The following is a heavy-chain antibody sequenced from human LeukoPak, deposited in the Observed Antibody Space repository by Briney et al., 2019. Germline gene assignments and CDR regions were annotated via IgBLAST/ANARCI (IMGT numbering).Heavy chain of an antibody. Sequence: PGGSLRLSCAASGFTFSSYAMHWVRQAPGKGLEWVAFIHYDGSNNYYADSVKGRFTISRDNSKDTLYLQMNSLRAEDTAVYYCAKEVGARGVTLPYYYYYYMDVWGKGTTVTISS. D-gene: IGHD3-10*01. CDR1: GFTFSSYA. V-gene: IGHV3-30*02. J-gene: IGHJ6*03. CDR3: AKEVGARGVTLPYYYYYYMDV. CDR2: IHYDGSNN.